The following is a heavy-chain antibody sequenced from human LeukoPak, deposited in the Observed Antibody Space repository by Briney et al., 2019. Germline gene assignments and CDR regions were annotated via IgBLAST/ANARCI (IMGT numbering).Heavy chain of an antibody. CDR2: IYPGDSDT. D-gene: IGHD5-18*01. CDR3: ARPLRRGYSYGSFDY. V-gene: IGHV5-51*01. CDR1: GYSFTSYW. J-gene: IGHJ4*02. Sequence: GESLQISCKGSGYSFTSYWIGWVRQLPGKGLEWMGIIYPGDSDTRYSPSFQGQVTISADKSISTAYLQWSSLKASDTAMYYCARPLRRGYSYGSFDYWGQGTLVTVS.